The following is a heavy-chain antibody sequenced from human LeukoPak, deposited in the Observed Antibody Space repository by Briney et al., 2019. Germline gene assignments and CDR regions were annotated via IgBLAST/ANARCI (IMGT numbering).Heavy chain of an antibody. CDR1: GGSINSYY. J-gene: IGHJ5*02. CDR3: ARRVPITMIVVANNWFDP. CDR2: IYYSGST. D-gene: IGHD3-22*01. V-gene: IGHV4-59*12. Sequence: SETLSLTCTVSGGSINSYYWSWIRQPPGKGLEWIGYIYYSGSTNYNPSLKSRVTISVDTSKNQFSLKLSSVTAADTAVYYCARRVPITMIVVANNWFDPWGQGTLVTVSS.